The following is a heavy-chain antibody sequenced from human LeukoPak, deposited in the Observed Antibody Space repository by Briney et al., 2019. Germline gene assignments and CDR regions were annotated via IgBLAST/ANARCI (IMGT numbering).Heavy chain of an antibody. V-gene: IGHV3-23*01. J-gene: IGHJ4*01. Sequence: GGSLRLTCTASGFTFINYAMSCVRQAPGKGLEWVSTVTVSGGGTYYGDSVKGRFTISRDNSKNTLYLQMNSLRAEDTAVYYCAKRAARQAYYFDFWGQGTLVTISS. CDR3: AKRAARQAYYFDF. D-gene: IGHD6-25*01. CDR1: GFTFINYA. CDR2: VTVSGGGT.